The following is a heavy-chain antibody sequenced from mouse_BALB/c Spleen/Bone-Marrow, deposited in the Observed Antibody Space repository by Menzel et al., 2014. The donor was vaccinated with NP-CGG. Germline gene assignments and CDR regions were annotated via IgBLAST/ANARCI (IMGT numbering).Heavy chain of an antibody. J-gene: IGHJ2*01. CDR3: ARSGTHDYFDY. Sequence: QVQLQQSGPGLVQPSQSLSITCTVSGFSLIKFGIHWVRQPPGKGLEWLGVIWSGGTTYYNAVFKSRLSISKDKSKSQVFFKVNSLQADDTAVYYCARSGTHDYFDYWGQGTTLTVSS. V-gene: IGHV2-4*02. CDR1: GFSLIKFG. CDR2: IWSGGTT. D-gene: IGHD1-1*02.